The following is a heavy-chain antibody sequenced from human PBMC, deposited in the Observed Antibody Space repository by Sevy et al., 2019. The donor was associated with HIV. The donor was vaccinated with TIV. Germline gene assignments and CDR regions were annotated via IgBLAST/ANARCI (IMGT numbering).Heavy chain of an antibody. D-gene: IGHD6-13*01. Sequence: GGSLRLSCAASGFTFSSYAMSWVRQAPGKGLEWVSAISGRVGSTYYADSVKGRFTISRDNSKNTLYLQMNSLRAEDTALYYCAKDKSSSGWFGYWGQGTLVTVSS. J-gene: IGHJ5*01. CDR3: AKDKSSSGWFGY. V-gene: IGHV3-23*01. CDR1: GFTFSSYA. CDR2: ISGRVGST.